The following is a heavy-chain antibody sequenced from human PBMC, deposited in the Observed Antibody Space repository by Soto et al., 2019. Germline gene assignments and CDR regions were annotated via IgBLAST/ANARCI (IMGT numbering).Heavy chain of an antibody. V-gene: IGHV4-39*01. CDR1: GGSISSSSYY. J-gene: IGHJ4*02. D-gene: IGHD2-21*01. Sequence: QLQLQESGPGLVKPSETLSLTCTVSGGSISSSSYYWGWIHQPPGKGLEWIGSIYYSGSTYYNPSLKSRVTISVDTSKNQFSLKLSSVTAADTAVYYCASLIPSMRATVFDYWGQGTLVTVSS. CDR3: ASLIPSMRATVFDY. CDR2: IYYSGST.